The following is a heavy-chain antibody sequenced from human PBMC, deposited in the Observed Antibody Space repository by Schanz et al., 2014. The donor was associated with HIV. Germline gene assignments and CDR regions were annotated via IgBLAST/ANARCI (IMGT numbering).Heavy chain of an antibody. J-gene: IGHJ6*02. CDR1: GFTLTSYY. V-gene: IGHV1-46*01. CDR2: INPSGGRT. CDR3: ASGRRSGIGWRMDV. D-gene: IGHD6-19*01. Sequence: QVQMVQSAAEVKKPGASVKLSCKASGFTLTSYYIHWVRQAPGQGLEWMGIINPSGGRTHYAQKFQGRVSMTADPSTNTAYMEMRGLRFEDTAVYYCASGRRSGIGWRMDVWGQGTTVSVSS.